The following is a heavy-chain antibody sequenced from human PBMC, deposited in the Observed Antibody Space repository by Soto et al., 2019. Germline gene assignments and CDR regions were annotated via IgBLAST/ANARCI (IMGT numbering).Heavy chain of an antibody. Sequence: QVQLVESGGGLVKPGGSLRLSCAASGFTFSDYYMSWIRQAPGKGLEWVSYISSSGSTIYYADSVKGRFTISRDNAKNSLYLQMNSRRAEDTAVYYCARDVLWFGESAWDLTYLDPWGQGTLVTVSS. CDR1: GFTFSDYY. CDR2: ISSSGSTI. V-gene: IGHV3-11*01. CDR3: ARDVLWFGESAWDLTYLDP. D-gene: IGHD3-10*01. J-gene: IGHJ5*02.